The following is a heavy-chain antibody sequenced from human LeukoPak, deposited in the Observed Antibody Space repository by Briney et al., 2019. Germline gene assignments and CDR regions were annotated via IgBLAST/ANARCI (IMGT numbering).Heavy chain of an antibody. V-gene: IGHV3-48*01. D-gene: IGHD5-12*01. Sequence: GGSLRLSCAASGFTFSSYSMNWVRQAPGKGLEWVSYISSSSSTIYYADSVKGRFTISRDNAKNSPYLQMNSLRAEDTAVYYCAREVGLPGQSNWFDPWGQGTLVTVSS. J-gene: IGHJ5*02. CDR2: ISSSSSTI. CDR3: AREVGLPGQSNWFDP. CDR1: GFTFSSYS.